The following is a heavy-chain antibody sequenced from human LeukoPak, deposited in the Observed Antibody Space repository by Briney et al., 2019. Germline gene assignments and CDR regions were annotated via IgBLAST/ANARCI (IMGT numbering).Heavy chain of an antibody. J-gene: IGHJ4*02. D-gene: IGHD1-26*01. CDR1: GYSFTNYY. CDR2: IYPGDSDP. CDR3: ARHAVGATDY. V-gene: IGHV5-51*01. Sequence: GESLKISCKGSGYSFTNYYTGWVRQMPGKGLEWMGFIYPGDSDPRYSPSFQGQVTISADKSISTAYLQWSSLKASDTAIYYCARHAVGATDYWGQGTLVTVSS.